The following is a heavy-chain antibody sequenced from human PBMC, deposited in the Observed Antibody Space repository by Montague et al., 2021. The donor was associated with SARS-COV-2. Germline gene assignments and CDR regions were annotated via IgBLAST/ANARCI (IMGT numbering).Heavy chain of an antibody. J-gene: IGHJ2*01. Sequence: FRRLSCAASGFPFSSYEMNWVRQAPGKGLEWVSYISSSGSTIYYADSVKGRFTISRDNAKNSLYLQMNSLRAEDTAVYYCASILRLPRWFDLWGRGTLVTVSS. CDR2: ISSSGSTI. CDR1: GFPFSSYE. CDR3: ASILRLPRWFDL. D-gene: IGHD3-3*01. V-gene: IGHV3-48*03.